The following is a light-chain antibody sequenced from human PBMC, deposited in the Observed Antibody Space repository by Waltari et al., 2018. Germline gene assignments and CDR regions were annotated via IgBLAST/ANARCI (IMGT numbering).Light chain of an antibody. V-gene: IGLV2-11*01. J-gene: IGLJ3*02. CDR2: DVS. CDR1: RNDIGSYKY. CDR3: CSYAGSYTWV. Sequence: QSALTQPRPVSGSPGQSVTISCTGTRNDIGSYKYVTGYQHHPGKAPKFIIFDVSKRPSGIPDRFSGSKSGKTASLTISGLQADDEADYYCCSYAGSYTWVFGGGTKLTVL.